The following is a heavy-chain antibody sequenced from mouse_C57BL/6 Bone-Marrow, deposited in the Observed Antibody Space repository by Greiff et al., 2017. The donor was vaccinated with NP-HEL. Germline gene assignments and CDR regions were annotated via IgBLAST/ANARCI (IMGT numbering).Heavy chain of an antibody. V-gene: IGHV6-6*01. Sequence: DVMLVESGGGLVQPGGSMKLSCAASGFTFSDAWMDWVRQSPEKGLEWVAEIRNKANNHATYYAESVKGRFTISRDDSKSSVYLQMNSLRAEDTGIYYCTRFFYDYYYWYFDVWGTGTTVTVSS. CDR3: TRFFYDYYYWYFDV. J-gene: IGHJ1*03. D-gene: IGHD2-4*01. CDR1: GFTFSDAW. CDR2: IRNKANNHAT.